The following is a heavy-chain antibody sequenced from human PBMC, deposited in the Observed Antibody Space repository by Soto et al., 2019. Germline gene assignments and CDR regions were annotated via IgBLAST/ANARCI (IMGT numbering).Heavy chain of an antibody. J-gene: IGHJ4*02. CDR1: GFTFDDYA. D-gene: IGHD3-10*01. Sequence: EVQLVESGGGLVQPGGSLRLSCAASGFTFDDYAIHWVRQAPGKGLEWVSGISWNGAATGYMNSVKGRFSISRDNTKNALYLLMTGLRFVDTAVYYCASLPLYGSGFDCWGQGTLVTVSS. CDR2: ISWNGAAT. CDR3: ASLPLYGSGFDC. V-gene: IGHV3-9*01.